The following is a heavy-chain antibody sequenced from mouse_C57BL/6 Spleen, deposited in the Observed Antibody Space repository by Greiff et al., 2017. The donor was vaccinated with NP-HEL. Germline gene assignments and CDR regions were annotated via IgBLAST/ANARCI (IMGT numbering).Heavy chain of an antibody. V-gene: IGHV6-3*01. CDR3: TDYYDYAEGAWFAY. CDR2: IRLKSDNYAT. CDR1: GFTFSNYW. Sequence: EVQLVESGGGLVQPGGSMKLSCVASGFTFSNYWMNWVRQSPEKGLEWVAQIRLKSDNYATHYAESVKGRFTISRDDSKSSVYLQMNNLRAEDTGISYCTDYYDYAEGAWFAYWGQGTLLTVSA. D-gene: IGHD2-4*01. J-gene: IGHJ3*01.